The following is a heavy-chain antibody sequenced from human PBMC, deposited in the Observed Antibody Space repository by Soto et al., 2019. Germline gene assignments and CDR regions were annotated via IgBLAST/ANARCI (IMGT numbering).Heavy chain of an antibody. V-gene: IGHV3-23*01. Sequence: GGSLRLSCAASGFTFSSYAMSWVRQAPGKGLEWVSATSGSGGSTYYADSVKGRFTISRDNSKNTLYLQMNSLRAEDTAVYYFARDSGYDITYIDYSGQATLVTVSS. D-gene: IGHD5-12*01. CDR2: TSGSGGST. J-gene: IGHJ4*02. CDR1: GFTFSSYA. CDR3: ARDSGYDITYIDY.